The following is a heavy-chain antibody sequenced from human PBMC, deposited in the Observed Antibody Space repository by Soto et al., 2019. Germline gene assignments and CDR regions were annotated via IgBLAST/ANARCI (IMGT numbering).Heavy chain of an antibody. CDR3: AKDLTPRDGYNDFDY. CDR2: IKSKGSGGTA. J-gene: IGHJ4*02. CDR1: GFTFNIAW. Sequence: GGSLRLSCGGSGFTFNIAWLSWARQAPGKGLEWIGRIKSKGSGGTADYPAPVKGRFTISRDDSKNTLYLQMNSLRADDTAVYYCAKDLTPRDGYNDFDYWGQGTLVTVSS. D-gene: IGHD5-12*01. V-gene: IGHV3-15*01.